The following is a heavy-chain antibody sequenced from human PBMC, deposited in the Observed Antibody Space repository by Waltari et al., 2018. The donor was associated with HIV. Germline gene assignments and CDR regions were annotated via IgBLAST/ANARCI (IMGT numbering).Heavy chain of an antibody. CDR1: GGSFPAYY. CDR2: IDHRGST. Sequence: VHLLQWGTGLLMHSETLCLTCAVYGGSFPAYYYTCSPTSPGDGLAWIGEIDHRGSTNYNPSLKSRVTISVDASKNQFSLKLTSVTAADTGLYYCARGPHTSIFGVVKYFQPWGQGTLVIVSS. CDR3: ARGPHTSIFGVVKYFQP. D-gene: IGHD3-3*01. V-gene: IGHV4-34*02. J-gene: IGHJ1*01.